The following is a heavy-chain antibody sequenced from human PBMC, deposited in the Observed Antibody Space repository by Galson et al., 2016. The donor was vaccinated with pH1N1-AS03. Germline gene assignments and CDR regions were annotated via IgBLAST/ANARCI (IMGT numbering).Heavy chain of an antibody. J-gene: IGHJ4*02. CDR3: VSARGFYGSNYFDY. CDR1: GALINTQY. D-gene: IGHD1-26*01. CDR2: IYYTGST. Sequence: LSLTCSVSGALINTQYWGWIRQAPGRGLEWIGYIYYTGSTIYNPSLQSRVAITVDTCKNQFSLQLTSVTAADTAVYYCVSARGFYGSNYFDYWGPGRVVIVSS. V-gene: IGHV4-59*11.